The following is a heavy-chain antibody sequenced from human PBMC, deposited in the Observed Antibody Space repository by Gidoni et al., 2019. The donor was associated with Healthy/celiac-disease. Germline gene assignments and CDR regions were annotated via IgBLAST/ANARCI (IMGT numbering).Heavy chain of an antibody. D-gene: IGHD7-27*01. CDR2: ISGSGGST. CDR1: GLTFSSYA. CDR3: AKDLGDYYYGMGV. J-gene: IGHJ6*02. V-gene: IGHV3-23*01. Sequence: EMQLLESGGGLVQPGGSLRLSCAASGLTFSSYAMSWVRQAPGKGLEWVSAISGSGGSTYYADSVKGRFTISRDNSKNTLYLQMNSLRAEDTAVYYCAKDLGDYYYGMGVWGQGTTVTVSS.